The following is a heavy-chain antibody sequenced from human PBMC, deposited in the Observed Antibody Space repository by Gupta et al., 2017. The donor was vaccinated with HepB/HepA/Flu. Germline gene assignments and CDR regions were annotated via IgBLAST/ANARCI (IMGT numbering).Heavy chain of an antibody. Sequence: QVQLVQSGAEVKKPGASVTVSCRASGYTLSDYFMHWVRQAPGQGLEWLGWINPNSGDTQYAQKFQGRVTMTRDTSISAAYMELNRLTSDDTAVYYCARDGWTKGFDPWGQGTLVTVSS. CDR2: INPNSGDT. V-gene: IGHV1-2*02. J-gene: IGHJ5*02. CDR1: GYTLSDYF. CDR3: ARDGWTKGFDP. D-gene: IGHD3/OR15-3a*01.